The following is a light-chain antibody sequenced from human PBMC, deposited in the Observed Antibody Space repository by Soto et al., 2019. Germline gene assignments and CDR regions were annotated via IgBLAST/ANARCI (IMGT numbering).Light chain of an antibody. V-gene: IGLV2-11*01. CDR2: DVS. Sequence: QSALTQPRSVSGSPGQSVTISCTGTSSDVGVYNYVSWYQQYPGKAPKIMIYDVSKRPSGVPDRFSGSKSDNTASLTISGLQAEDEADYYCSLYISGSNYVFGTGTKVTVL. CDR1: SSDVGVYNY. CDR3: SLYISGSNYV. J-gene: IGLJ1*01.